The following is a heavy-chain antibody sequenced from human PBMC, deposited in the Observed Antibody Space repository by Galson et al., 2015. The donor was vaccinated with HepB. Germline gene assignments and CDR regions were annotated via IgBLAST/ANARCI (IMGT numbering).Heavy chain of an antibody. CDR3: ARREMITRVDAFDF. D-gene: IGHD1-20*01. CDR2: IYHSGST. J-gene: IGHJ3*01. CDR1: GDSIRTLNW. Sequence: LSLTCAVSGDSIRTLNWWSWVRQPPGKGLEWIGNIYHSGSTNYNPSLKSRITVSIDKSKNHFSLNLTSVTAADTAVYYCARREMITRVDAFDFWGQGTMVTGSS. V-gene: IGHV4-4*02.